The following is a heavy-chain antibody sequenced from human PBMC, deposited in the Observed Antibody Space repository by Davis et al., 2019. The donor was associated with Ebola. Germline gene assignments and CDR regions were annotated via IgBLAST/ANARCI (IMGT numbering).Heavy chain of an antibody. CDR2: LNPNSGNT. D-gene: IGHD2-8*01. Sequence: ASVKVSCKTSGYTFTNYDINWVRQAAGQGLEWMGWLNPNSGNTDSTHKFQGRLTMTKNISIGTAYMELSTLTSEDTAVYYCARRVYSRSGFDSWGQGTLVTVSS. CDR3: ARRVYSRSGFDS. CDR1: GYTFTNYD. J-gene: IGHJ4*02. V-gene: IGHV1-8*01.